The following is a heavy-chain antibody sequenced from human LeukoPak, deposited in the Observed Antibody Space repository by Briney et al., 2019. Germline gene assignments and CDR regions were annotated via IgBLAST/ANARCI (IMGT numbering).Heavy chain of an antibody. Sequence: GGSLRLSCAASGFTVSSIYMSWVRQAPGKGLEWVSVIYSGGSTYYADSVKGRFTISRDNSKNTLYLQMNSLRAEDTAVYYCARHGAGSTFDCWGQGTLVTVSS. CDR1: GFTVSSIY. V-gene: IGHV3-66*04. CDR2: IYSGGST. J-gene: IGHJ4*02. CDR3: ARHGAGSTFDC. D-gene: IGHD5/OR15-5a*01.